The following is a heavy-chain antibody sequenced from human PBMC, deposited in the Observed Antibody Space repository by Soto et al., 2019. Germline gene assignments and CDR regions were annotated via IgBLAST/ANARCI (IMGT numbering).Heavy chain of an antibody. D-gene: IGHD6-19*01. V-gene: IGHV4-59*08. CDR3: ARHGAVAGRYYFAY. J-gene: IGHJ4*02. CDR2: IYYSGST. Sequence: PSETLSLTCTVSGGSISSYYWSWIRQPPGKGLEWIGYIYYSGSTNYNPSLKSRVTISVDTSKNQFSLKLSSVTAADTAVYYCARHGAVAGRYYFAYWGQGTLVTVSS. CDR1: GGSISSYY.